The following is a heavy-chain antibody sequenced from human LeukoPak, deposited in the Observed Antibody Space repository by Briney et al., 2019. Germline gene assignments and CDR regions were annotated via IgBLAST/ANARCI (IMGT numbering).Heavy chain of an antibody. D-gene: IGHD1-26*01. CDR1: GFTFSSYG. CDR2: ISYDGSNK. CDR3: AKAGGVGATVSDAFDI. J-gene: IGHJ3*02. Sequence: PGGSLRLSCAASGFTFSSYGMHWVRQAPGKGLEWVAVISYDGSNKYYADSVKGRFTISRDNSKNTLYLQMNSLRAEDTAVYYCAKAGGVGATVSDAFDIWGQGTMVTVSS. V-gene: IGHV3-30*18.